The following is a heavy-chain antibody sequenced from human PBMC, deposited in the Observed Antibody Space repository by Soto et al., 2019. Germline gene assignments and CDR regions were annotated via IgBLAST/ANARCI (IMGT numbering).Heavy chain of an antibody. CDR2: IFSNDEK. D-gene: IGHD6-19*01. V-gene: IGHV2-26*01. J-gene: IGHJ4*02. Sequence: QVTLKESGPVLVKPTEPLTLTCTVSGFSLSNARMGVSWIRQPPGKALEWLAHIFSNDEKSYSTSLKSRPTIXKXXSKSQVVLTMTNMDPVDTATYYCARSLAVAGNFDYWGQGTLVTVSS. CDR3: ARSLAVAGNFDY. CDR1: GFSLSNARMG.